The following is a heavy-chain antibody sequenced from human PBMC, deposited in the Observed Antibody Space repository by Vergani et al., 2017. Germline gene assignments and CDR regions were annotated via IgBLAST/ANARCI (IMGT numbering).Heavy chain of an antibody. J-gene: IGHJ5*02. CDR1: EFSFNFYD. CDR3: ARVTNDKTYWRSTWCTNWFDP. CDR2: IRYDGGDK. V-gene: IGHV3-30*02. Sequence: QVQLVESGGGVVQPGESLRLSCGASEFSFNFYDMHWVRHSPDRGLEWVAFIRYDGGDKYYVDSVKGRFTISRDNSKDTLYLQKNSLRPEDTAVYYCARVTNDKTYWRSTWCTNWFDPWGQGTLVTVSS. D-gene: IGHD2-2*01.